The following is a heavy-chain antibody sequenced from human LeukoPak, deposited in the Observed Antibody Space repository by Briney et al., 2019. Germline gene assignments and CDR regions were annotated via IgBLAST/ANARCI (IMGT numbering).Heavy chain of an antibody. Sequence: GGSLRLSCAASGFTFSSYWMHWVRQAPGKGLVWVSRINSDGSSTSYADSVKGRFTIPRDNAKNTLYLQMNSLRAEDTAVYYCASLYYYDSSGYYQPDYWGQGTLVTVSS. CDR1: GFTFSSYW. CDR3: ASLYYYDSSGYYQPDY. D-gene: IGHD3-22*01. V-gene: IGHV3-74*01. J-gene: IGHJ4*02. CDR2: INSDGSST.